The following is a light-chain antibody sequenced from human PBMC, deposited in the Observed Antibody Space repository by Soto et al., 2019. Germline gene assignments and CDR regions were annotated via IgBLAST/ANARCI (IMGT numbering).Light chain of an antibody. Sequence: QSVLTQPASVSGSPGPSIAISCTGTSRDVGGYNYVSWYQQHPGKAPKLLIYDVSARPSGVSNRFSGSKSDNTASLTITGLQAEDEADYYCSSYTSSNTVVFGGGTKLTVL. CDR2: DVS. V-gene: IGLV2-14*01. CDR1: SRDVGGYNY. J-gene: IGLJ2*01. CDR3: SSYTSSNTVV.